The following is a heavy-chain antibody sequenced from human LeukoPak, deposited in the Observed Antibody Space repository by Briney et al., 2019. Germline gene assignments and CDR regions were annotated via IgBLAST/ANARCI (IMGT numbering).Heavy chain of an antibody. Sequence: GESLKISCKGSGYSFTSYWIGWVRQMPGKGLEGMGIIYPGYSYTRYSPSFQGQVTISADNSITTAYLQCSSLKASDTAMYYCARQRQRYSSGWFFDYWGQGTLVTVSS. CDR1: GYSFTSYW. V-gene: IGHV5-51*01. D-gene: IGHD6-19*01. CDR2: IYPGYSYT. CDR3: ARQRQRYSSGWFFDY. J-gene: IGHJ4*02.